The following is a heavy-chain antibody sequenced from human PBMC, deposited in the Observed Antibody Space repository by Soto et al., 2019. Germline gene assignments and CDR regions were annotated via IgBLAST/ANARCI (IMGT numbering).Heavy chain of an antibody. D-gene: IGHD6-19*01. CDR1: GFTFSSYW. Sequence: GGSLRLSCAASGFTFSSYWMHWVRQAPGKGLVWVSRINSDGSSASYADSVKGRFTISRDNAKNTLYLQMNSLRAEDTAVYYCARARIAVAGYDYWGQGTLVTVSS. CDR2: INSDGSSA. CDR3: ARARIAVAGYDY. V-gene: IGHV3-74*01. J-gene: IGHJ4*02.